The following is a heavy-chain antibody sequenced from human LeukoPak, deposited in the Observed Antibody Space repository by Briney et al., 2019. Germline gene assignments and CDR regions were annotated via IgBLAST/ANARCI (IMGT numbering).Heavy chain of an antibody. Sequence: SETLSLTCAVSGGSISSGGYSWSWIQQPPGKGLEWIGYIYHSGSTYYNPSLKSRVTISVDRSKNQFSLKLSSVTAADTAVYYCARESITLNWFDPWGQGTLVTVSS. D-gene: IGHD3-10*01. CDR2: IYHSGST. CDR3: ARESITLNWFDP. CDR1: GGSISSGGYS. V-gene: IGHV4-30-2*01. J-gene: IGHJ5*02.